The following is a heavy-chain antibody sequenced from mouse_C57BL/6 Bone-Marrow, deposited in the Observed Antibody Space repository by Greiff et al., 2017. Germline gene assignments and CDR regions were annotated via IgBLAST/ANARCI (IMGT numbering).Heavy chain of an antibody. J-gene: IGHJ2*01. CDR1: GYTFTSYW. CDR2: IDPSDSET. CDR3: ARRTGSGYYFDY. V-gene: IGHV1-52*01. Sequence: VKLQQPGAELVRPGSSVKLSCKASGYTFTSYWMHWVKQRPIQGLEWIGNIDPSDSETHYNQKFKDKATLTVDKSSSTAYMQLSSLTSEDSAVYYCARRTGSGYYFDYWGQGTTLTVSS. D-gene: IGHD4-1*01.